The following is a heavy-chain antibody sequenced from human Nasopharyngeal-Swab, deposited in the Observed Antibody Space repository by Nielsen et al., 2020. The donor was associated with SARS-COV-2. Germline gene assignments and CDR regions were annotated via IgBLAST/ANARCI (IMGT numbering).Heavy chain of an antibody. Sequence: WIRQPPGKGLVWVSRINSDGSSTSYADSVKGRFTISRDNAKNTLYLQMNSLRAGDTAVYYCAREYSSSDYYDYWGQGTLVTVSS. CDR2: INSDGSST. J-gene: IGHJ4*02. CDR3: AREYSSSDYYDY. V-gene: IGHV3-74*01. D-gene: IGHD6-6*01.